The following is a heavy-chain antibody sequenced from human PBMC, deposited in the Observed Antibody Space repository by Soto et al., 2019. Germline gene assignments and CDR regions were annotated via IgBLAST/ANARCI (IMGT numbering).Heavy chain of an antibody. Sequence: GGSLRLSCAASGFTFSSYSMNWVRQAPGKGLEWVSAISGSGGSTYYADSVKGRFTISRDNSKNTLYLQMNSLRAEDTAVYYCAKDLIPVPPGVWVWDFYSNNGMDVGGQGTTVTASS. CDR1: GFTFSSYS. CDR3: AKDLIPVPPGVWVWDFYSNNGMDV. J-gene: IGHJ6*02. CDR2: ISGSGGST. V-gene: IGHV3-23*01. D-gene: IGHD3-16*01.